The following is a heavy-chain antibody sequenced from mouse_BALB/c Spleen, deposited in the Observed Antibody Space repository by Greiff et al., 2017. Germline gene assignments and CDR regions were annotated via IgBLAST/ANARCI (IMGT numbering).Heavy chain of an antibody. CDR2: IRNKANGYTT. CDR1: GFTFTDYY. Sequence: VQLKESGGGLVQPGGSLRLSCATSGFTFTDYYMSWVRQPPGKALEWLGFIRNKANGYTTEYSASVKGRFTISRDNSQSILYLQMNTLRAEDSATYYCARDRPGFDYWGQGTTLTVSS. V-gene: IGHV7-3*02. J-gene: IGHJ2*01. CDR3: ARDRPGFDY.